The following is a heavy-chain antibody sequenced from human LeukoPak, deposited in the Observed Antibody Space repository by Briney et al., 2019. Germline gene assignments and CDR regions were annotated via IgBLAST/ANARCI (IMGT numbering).Heavy chain of an antibody. J-gene: IGHJ4*02. V-gene: IGHV3-64*01. Sequence: PGGSLRLSCAASGFTFSSYAMHWVRQAPGKGLEYVSAISSNGGSTYYANSVKGRFTISRDNSKNTLYLQMGSLRAEDMAVYYCARLYISGWYSFFDYWGQGTLVTVSS. CDR1: GFTFSSYA. CDR3: ARLYISGWYSFFDY. CDR2: ISSNGGST. D-gene: IGHD6-19*01.